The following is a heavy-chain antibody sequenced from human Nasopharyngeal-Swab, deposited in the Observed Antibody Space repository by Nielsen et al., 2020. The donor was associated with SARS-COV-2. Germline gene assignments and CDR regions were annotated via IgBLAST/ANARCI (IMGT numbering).Heavy chain of an antibody. CDR2: IYYSGST. J-gene: IGHJ3*02. V-gene: IGHV4-31*03. D-gene: IGHD3-22*01. CDR3: ARAMIVVVINAFDI. CDR1: GGSISSGGYY. Sequence: SETLSLTCTVSGGSISSGGYYWSWIRQHPGKGLEWIGYIYYSGSTYYSPSLKSRVTISVDTSKNQFSLKLSSVTAADTAVYYCARAMIVVVINAFDIWGQGTMVTVSS.